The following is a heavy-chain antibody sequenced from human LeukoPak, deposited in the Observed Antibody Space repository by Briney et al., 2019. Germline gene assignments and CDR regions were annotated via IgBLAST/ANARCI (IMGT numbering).Heavy chain of an antibody. V-gene: IGHV3-7*01. CDR3: ARDLRYFDWLPNGSFDY. J-gene: IGHJ4*02. CDR1: GFTFNSYW. CDR2: IKQDGSEK. Sequence: AGGSLRLSCAASGFTFNSYWMSWVRQAPGEGLEWGANIKQDGSEKYYVDSVKGRFTISRDNAKNSLYLQMNSPRAEDTAVYYCARDLRYFDWLPNGSFDYWGQGTLVTVSS. D-gene: IGHD3-9*01.